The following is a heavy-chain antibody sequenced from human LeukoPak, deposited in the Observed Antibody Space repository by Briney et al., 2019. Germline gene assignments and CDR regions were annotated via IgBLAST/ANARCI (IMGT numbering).Heavy chain of an antibody. D-gene: IGHD1-20*01. CDR2: IYYSGST. Sequence: SETLSLTCTVSGGSISSSSYYWGWIRQPPGKGLEWIGSIYYSGSTYYNPSLKSRVTISVDTSKNQFSLKLSSVTAADTAVYYCARITGTTHIDYWGQGTLVTVSS. J-gene: IGHJ4*02. V-gene: IGHV4-39*07. CDR1: GGSISSSSYY. CDR3: ARITGTTHIDY.